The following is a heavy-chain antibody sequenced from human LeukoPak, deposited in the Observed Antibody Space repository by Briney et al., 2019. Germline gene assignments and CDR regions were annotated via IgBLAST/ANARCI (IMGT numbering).Heavy chain of an antibody. CDR1: GYSFTTYW. Sequence: GESLKISCKASGYSFTTYWIAWVRQMPGKGLEWMGIIYPGDSDTRYSPSFQGQVTISADKSISTAYLQWSSLKASDTAMYYCARRVGWATVTTFAFVIWGQGTMVTVSS. CDR2: IYPGDSDT. D-gene: IGHD4-11*01. CDR3: ARRVGWATVTTFAFVI. J-gene: IGHJ3*02. V-gene: IGHV5-51*01.